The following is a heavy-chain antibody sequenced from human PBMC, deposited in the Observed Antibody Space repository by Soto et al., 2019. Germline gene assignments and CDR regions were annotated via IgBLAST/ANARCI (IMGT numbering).Heavy chain of an antibody. CDR2: ISAYNGNT. D-gene: IGHD2-21*02. CDR3: ARDGAYCGGDCYTPGPY. Sequence: GASVKVSCKASGYTFTSYGISWVLQAPGQGLEWMGWISAYNGNTNYAQKLQGRVTMTTDTSTSTAYMELRSLRSDDTAVYYCARDGAYCGGDCYTPGPYWGQGTLVTVSS. V-gene: IGHV1-18*01. J-gene: IGHJ4*02. CDR1: GYTFTSYG.